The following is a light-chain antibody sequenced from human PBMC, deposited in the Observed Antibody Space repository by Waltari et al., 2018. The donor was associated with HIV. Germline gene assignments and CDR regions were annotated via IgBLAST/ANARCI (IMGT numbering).Light chain of an antibody. CDR2: EVS. CDR1: SSDVGGYNY. V-gene: IGLV2-14*01. J-gene: IGLJ2*01. CDR3: SSDTSSSTHVV. Sequence: QSALTQPASVSGSPGQSITIPCTGTSSDVGGYNYVSWYQKHPGEAPKLMIYEVSNRPSGVSNRVSGSKWGNTASLIISGRQAEDEADYYCSSDTSSSTHVVFGGGTKLTVL.